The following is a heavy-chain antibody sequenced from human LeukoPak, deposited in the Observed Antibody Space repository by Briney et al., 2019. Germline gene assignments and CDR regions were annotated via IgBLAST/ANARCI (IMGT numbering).Heavy chain of an antibody. V-gene: IGHV3-33*01. D-gene: IGHD1-1*01. J-gene: IGHJ4*02. CDR3: ARWGGTRQYYFDY. Sequence: GGSLRLSCAVSGFIFSDYGFHWVRQAPGKGLEWVAVTRFDGSIKQYADSVKGRFTISRDDSKNTLYLQMNFLKSEGTAVYYCARWGGTRQYYFDYWGQGTVVTVSS. CDR1: GFIFSDYG. CDR2: TRFDGSIK.